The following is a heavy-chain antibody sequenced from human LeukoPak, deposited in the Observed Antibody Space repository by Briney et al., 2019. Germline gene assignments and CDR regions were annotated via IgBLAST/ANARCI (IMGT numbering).Heavy chain of an antibody. CDR3: ARDGLYCSGGSCYGD. V-gene: IGHV4-39*07. J-gene: IGHJ4*02. CDR2: IYYSGST. CDR1: GGSISSSSYY. D-gene: IGHD2-15*01. Sequence: PSETLSLTCTVSGGSISSSSYYWGWIRQPPGKGLEWIGSIYYSGSTYYNPSLKSRVTISVDTSKNQFSLKLSSVTAADTAVYYCARDGLYCSGGSCYGDWGQGTLVTVSS.